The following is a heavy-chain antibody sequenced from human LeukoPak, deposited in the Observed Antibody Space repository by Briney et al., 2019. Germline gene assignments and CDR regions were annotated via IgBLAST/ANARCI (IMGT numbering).Heavy chain of an antibody. Sequence: SETLSLTCTVSSDSIGISPYYWGWIRQAPGKGLEWIGSRYYTGATNYNPSLSSRVTISLDTSKNQFSLTMRSVTAADTAIYFCARHSQPVVAPPGFPFDSWGQGTLVTVSS. CDR2: RYYTGAT. V-gene: IGHV4-39*01. J-gene: IGHJ4*02. D-gene: IGHD2-15*01. CDR1: SDSIGISPYY. CDR3: ARHSQPVVAPPGFPFDS.